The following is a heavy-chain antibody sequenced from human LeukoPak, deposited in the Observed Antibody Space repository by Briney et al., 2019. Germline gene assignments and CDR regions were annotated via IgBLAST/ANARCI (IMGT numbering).Heavy chain of an antibody. J-gene: IGHJ4*02. CDR2: ISGSGGST. V-gene: IGHV3-23*01. CDR3: AKDRGRWLQLETFDY. Sequence: PGGSLRRSSAASRFTFSSYAMSWVRPAPGKGLEWVSAISGSGGSTYYADPVKGRFTISRDNSKNTLYLQMNSLRAEDTAVYYCAKDRGRWLQLETFDYWGQGTLVTVSS. D-gene: IGHD5-24*01. CDR1: RFTFSSYA.